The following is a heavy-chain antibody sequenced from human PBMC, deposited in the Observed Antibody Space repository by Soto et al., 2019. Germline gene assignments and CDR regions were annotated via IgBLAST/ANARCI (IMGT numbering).Heavy chain of an antibody. D-gene: IGHD6-6*01. J-gene: IGHJ6*03. CDR1: GGSFSDYY. CDR3: AREGIASRYMDV. Sequence: PSETLSLTCAVYGGSFSDYYWSWIRQPPGKGLEWIGEINHSGYTNYNPSLKSRVTISVDTSKNQFSLKLSSVTAADTAVYYCAREGIASRYMDVWGHGTTVTVPS. V-gene: IGHV4-34*01. CDR2: INHSGYT.